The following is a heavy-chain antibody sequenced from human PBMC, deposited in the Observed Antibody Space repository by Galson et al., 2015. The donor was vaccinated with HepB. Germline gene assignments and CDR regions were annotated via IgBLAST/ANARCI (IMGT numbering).Heavy chain of an antibody. CDR1: GFTFTNYA. D-gene: IGHD3-16*01. V-gene: IGHV3-48*04. Sequence: SLRLSCAASGFTFTNYAMSWVRQAPGRGLEWLSYITGDSGTIYYADSVKGRITISRDNAKNSLYLQMNSLTAGDTALYYCARTGRGLYSFDSWGQGTLVTVSS. J-gene: IGHJ4*02. CDR2: ITGDSGTI. CDR3: ARTGRGLYSFDS.